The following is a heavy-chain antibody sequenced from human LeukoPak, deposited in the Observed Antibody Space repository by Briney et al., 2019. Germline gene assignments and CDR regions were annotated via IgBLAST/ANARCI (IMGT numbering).Heavy chain of an antibody. V-gene: IGHV4-31*01. J-gene: IGHJ4*02. CDR1: GGSVNSGGYY. CDR2: IYYSGRT. Sequence: TLSLTCTVSGGSVNSGGYYWTWIRQHPGKGLEWLGYIYYSGRTYYNPSLKSPITISLDTSKNQFSLNLTSVSAADTAFYFCARSSDYGDYDWGQGTLITVSS. D-gene: IGHD4-17*01. CDR3: ARSSDYGDYD.